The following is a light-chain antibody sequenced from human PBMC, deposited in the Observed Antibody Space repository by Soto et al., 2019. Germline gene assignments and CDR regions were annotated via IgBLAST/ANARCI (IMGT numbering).Light chain of an antibody. CDR3: QQRSNWPPIT. CDR1: QSVSSY. V-gene: IGKV3-11*01. J-gene: IGKJ5*01. Sequence: GLSQSPCTLSLSTGERATLSCRASQSVSSYLAWYQQKPGQAPRLLIYDASNRATGIPARFSGSGSGTDFTLTISSLEPEDFAVYYCQQRSNWPPITFGQGTRLAIK. CDR2: DAS.